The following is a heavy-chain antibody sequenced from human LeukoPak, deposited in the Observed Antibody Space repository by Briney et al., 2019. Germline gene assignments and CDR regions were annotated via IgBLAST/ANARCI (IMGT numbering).Heavy chain of an antibody. J-gene: IGHJ4*02. D-gene: IGHD3-22*01. CDR3: ARGYDSSGYCDY. CDR1: GGSFSGYY. CDR2: INHSGST. V-gene: IGHV4-34*01. Sequence: SETLSLTCAVYGGSFSGYYWSWIRQPPGEGLEWIGEINHSGSTNYNPSLKSRVTISVDTSKNQFSLKLSSVTAADTAVYYCARGYDSSGYCDYWGQGTLVTVSS.